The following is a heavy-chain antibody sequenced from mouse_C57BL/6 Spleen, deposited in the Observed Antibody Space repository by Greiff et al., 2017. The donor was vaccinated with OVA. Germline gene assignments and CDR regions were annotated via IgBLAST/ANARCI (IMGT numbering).Heavy chain of an antibody. D-gene: IGHD3-1*01. V-gene: IGHV1-61*01. Sequence: VQLQQPGAELVRPGSSVKLSCKASGYTFTSYWMDWVKQRPGQGLEWIGNIYPSDSETHYNQKFKDKATLTVDKSSSTAYMQLSSLTSEDSAVYYCARSSDVYYYAMDYWGQGTSVTVSS. CDR2: IYPSDSET. J-gene: IGHJ4*01. CDR3: ARSSDVYYYAMDY. CDR1: GYTFTSYW.